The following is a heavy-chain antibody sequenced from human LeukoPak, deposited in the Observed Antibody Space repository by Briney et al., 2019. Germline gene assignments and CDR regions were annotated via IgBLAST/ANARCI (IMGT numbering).Heavy chain of an antibody. J-gene: IGHJ3*02. D-gene: IGHD3-16*02. V-gene: IGHV4-31*03. CDR1: GGSISSGGYY. CDR3: ARVSRGRYLFDI. CDR2: IYYSGST. Sequence: SETLSLTCTVSGGSISSGGYYWSWIRQHPGKGLEWIGYIYYSGSTYYNPSLKSRVTISVDTSKNQFSLKLSSVTAADTAVYYCARVSRGRYLFDIWGQGTMVTVSS.